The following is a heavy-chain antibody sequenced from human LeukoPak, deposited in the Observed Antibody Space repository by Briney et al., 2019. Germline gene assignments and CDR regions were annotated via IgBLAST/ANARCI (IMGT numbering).Heavy chain of an antibody. D-gene: IGHD2-15*01. J-gene: IGHJ6*03. V-gene: IGHV3-66*02. Sequence: GGSLRLSCAASGFTVSSNYMSWVRQAPGKGLEWVSVIYSGGSTYYADSVKGRFTISRDNSKNTLYPQMNSLRAEDTAVYCCASPRVVVGYYMDVWGKGTTVTVSS. CDR3: ASPRVVVGYYMDV. CDR2: IYSGGST. CDR1: GFTVSSNY.